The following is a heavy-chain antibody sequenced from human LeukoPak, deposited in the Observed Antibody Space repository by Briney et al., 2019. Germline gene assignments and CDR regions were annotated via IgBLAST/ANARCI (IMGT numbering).Heavy chain of an antibody. Sequence: GFSVHVSCMASRGTLSRYAISWVRQAPAHGIEWLGGIIPIFGTANYVQKFQGRVTITADKSTSTAYLELSSLRSEYTAVYYCAIGNYDFLTVYGCDYWVQGTLVTVSS. CDR1: RGTLSRYA. CDR3: AIGNYDFLTVYGCDY. V-gene: IGHV1-69*06. J-gene: IGHJ4*02. CDR2: IIPIFGTA. D-gene: IGHD3-9*01.